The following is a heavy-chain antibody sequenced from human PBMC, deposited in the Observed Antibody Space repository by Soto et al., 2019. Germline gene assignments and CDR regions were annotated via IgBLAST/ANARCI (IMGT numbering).Heavy chain of an antibody. D-gene: IGHD3-22*01. J-gene: IGHJ4*02. CDR2: IYNTWNT. Sequence: PSETLSLTYSVSGGYISSHYWSWIRHPPGKGLEWIGYIYNTWNTNYNPSLKSRVTISVDTSKNQFSLKLTSVTAADTAVYYCARGGYYDNRAYRYWGQGTLVTVPS. CDR1: GGYISSHY. V-gene: IGHV4-59*11. CDR3: ARGGYYDNRAYRY.